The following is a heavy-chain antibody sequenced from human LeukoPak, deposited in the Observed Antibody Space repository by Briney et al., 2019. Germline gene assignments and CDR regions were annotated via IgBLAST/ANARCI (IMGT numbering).Heavy chain of an antibody. CDR2: INPNTGDT. CDR3: ARVTGYMTEDYFDY. D-gene: IGHD6-13*01. Sequence: ASVKVSCKASGYTFTDYYIHWVRQAPGQGLEWMGWINPNTGDTNYAQNFQGRVTMTRDTSISTAYMELSRLRSDDTAVYYCARVTGYMTEDYFDYWGQGTLITVSS. J-gene: IGHJ4*02. V-gene: IGHV1-2*02. CDR1: GYTFTDYY.